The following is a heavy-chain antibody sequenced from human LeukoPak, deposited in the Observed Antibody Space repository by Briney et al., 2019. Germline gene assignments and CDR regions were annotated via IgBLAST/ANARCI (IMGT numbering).Heavy chain of an antibody. CDR1: GYTFTGYY. CDR3: AREYSSSSGPALVDYYYMDV. D-gene: IGHD6-6*01. V-gene: IGHV1-2*02. CDR2: INPNSGGT. Sequence: ASVKVSCKASGYTFTGYYMHWVRQAPGQGLEWMGWINPNSGGTNYAQKFQGRVTMTRDTSISTAYMELSRLRSDDTAVYYCAREYSSSSGPALVDYYYMDVWGKGTTVTVSS. J-gene: IGHJ6*03.